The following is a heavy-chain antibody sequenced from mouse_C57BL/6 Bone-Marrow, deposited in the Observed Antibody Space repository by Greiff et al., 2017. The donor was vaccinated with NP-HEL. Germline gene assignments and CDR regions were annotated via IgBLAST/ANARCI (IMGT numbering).Heavy chain of an antibody. D-gene: IGHD1-1*01. J-gene: IGHJ2*01. CDR3: ARGLLLQGY. V-gene: IGHV1-54*01. CDR2: INPGSGGT. CDR1: GYAFTNYL. Sequence: QVQLQQSGAELVRPGTSVKVSCKASGYAFTNYLIEWVKQRPGQGLEWIGVINPGSGGTNYNEKFKGKATLTADKSSSTAYMQLSSLTSEDSAVYYCARGLLLQGYWGQGTTLTVSS.